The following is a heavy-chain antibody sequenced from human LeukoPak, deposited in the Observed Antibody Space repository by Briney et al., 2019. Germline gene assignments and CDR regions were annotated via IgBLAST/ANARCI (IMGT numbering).Heavy chain of an antibody. V-gene: IGHV3-21*01. CDR1: GFTFSSYT. J-gene: IGHJ4*02. D-gene: IGHD3-22*01. CDR3: ARDYYKNFDY. Sequence: PGGSLRLSCAASGFTFSSYTMNWVRQAPGKGLEWVSSISSSNSYIFYADSVKGRFTISRDNAKNSLYLQMNSPRAEDTAVYYCARDYYKNFDYWGQGTLVTVSS. CDR2: ISSSNSYI.